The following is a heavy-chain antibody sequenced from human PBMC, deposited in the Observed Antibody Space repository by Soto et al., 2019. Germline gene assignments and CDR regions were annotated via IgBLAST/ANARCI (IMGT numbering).Heavy chain of an antibody. V-gene: IGHV1-46*02. CDR1: GYSFKDHY. CDR3: ARISCKGASCYFDFDH. J-gene: IGHJ4*02. CDR2: INPSGEHT. D-gene: IGHD2-15*01. Sequence: RASVKVSCKASGYSFKDHYMHWVRQAPGRGLEWVGIINPSGEHTNYAQQFRGRVAMTRDTSTSTAYMELRSLRSEDTAVYFCARISCKGASCYFDFDHWGQGTLVTVSS.